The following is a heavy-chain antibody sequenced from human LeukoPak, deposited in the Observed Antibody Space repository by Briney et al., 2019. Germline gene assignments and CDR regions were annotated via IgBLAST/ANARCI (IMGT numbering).Heavy chain of an antibody. CDR2: NRNKANSYTT. CDR1: GFIFSDYY. D-gene: IGHD3-16*01. J-gene: IGHJ3*02. Sequence: GGSLRLSCAASGFIFSDYYMDWVRQARGKGLEWVARNRNKANSYTTEYAASVKGRFTISRDDSKNSLYLQMNSLKTEDTAVYYCARGPYGGTPDAFDIWGQGTMVTVSS. V-gene: IGHV3-72*01. CDR3: ARGPYGGTPDAFDI.